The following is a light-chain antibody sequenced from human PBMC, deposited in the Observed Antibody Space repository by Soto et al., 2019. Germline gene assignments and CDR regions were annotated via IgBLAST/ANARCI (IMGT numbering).Light chain of an antibody. V-gene: IGKV3-15*01. CDR3: QQYTYCPSWT. Sequence: EKVMTQSPATLSMSPGERATLSCRASQSVNSYLAWYQQKPGQAPRLLIYGASTRATGIPARCSGSGSGTEFTPTISSLQSEDVAVYYCQQYTYCPSWTFGQGTKVEIK. J-gene: IGKJ1*01. CDR2: GAS. CDR1: QSVNSY.